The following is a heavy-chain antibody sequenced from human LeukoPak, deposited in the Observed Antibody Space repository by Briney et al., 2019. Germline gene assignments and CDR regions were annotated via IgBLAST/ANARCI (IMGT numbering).Heavy chain of an antibody. Sequence: PGGSLRLSCAASGFTFSSYAMSWVRQAPGKGLEWVSAISGSGGSTYYADSVKGRFTISRDNSKNTLYLQMNSLRAEDTAVYYCAKEFGPDYGDYVFLSAFDIWGQGTMVTVSS. J-gene: IGHJ3*02. CDR3: AKEFGPDYGDYVFLSAFDI. D-gene: IGHD4-17*01. V-gene: IGHV3-23*01. CDR2: ISGSGGST. CDR1: GFTFSSYA.